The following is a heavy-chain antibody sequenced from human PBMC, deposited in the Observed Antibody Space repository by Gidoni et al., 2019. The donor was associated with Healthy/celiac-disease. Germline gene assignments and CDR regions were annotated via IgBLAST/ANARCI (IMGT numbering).Heavy chain of an antibody. J-gene: IGHJ6*02. D-gene: IGHD4-17*01. CDR3: ARDRIDGDYYYYGMDV. CDR1: GFTFSSYG. CDR2: IWYDGSNK. Sequence: QVQLVESGGGVVQPGRSLRLSRAASGFTFSSYGMHWVRQAPGKGLEWVAVIWYDGSNKYYADSVKGRFTISRDNSKNTLYLQMNSLRAEDTAVYYCARDRIDGDYYYYGMDVWGQGTTVTVSS. V-gene: IGHV3-33*01.